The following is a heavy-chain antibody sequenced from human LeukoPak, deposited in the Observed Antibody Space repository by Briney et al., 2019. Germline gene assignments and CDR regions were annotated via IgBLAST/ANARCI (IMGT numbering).Heavy chain of an antibody. D-gene: IGHD1-26*01. CDR1: GGSISSYY. CDR2: IYYSGTT. J-gene: IGHJ4*02. CDR3: ARSSGAYRSFDY. Sequence: PSETLSLTCTVSGGSISSYYWRWIRQPPGKGLEWIGYIYYSGTTDYNPSLKNRVTISVDTSNNQFSLKVSSVTAADTAVYYCARSSGAYRSFDYWGQGTLVPVSS. V-gene: IGHV4-59*01.